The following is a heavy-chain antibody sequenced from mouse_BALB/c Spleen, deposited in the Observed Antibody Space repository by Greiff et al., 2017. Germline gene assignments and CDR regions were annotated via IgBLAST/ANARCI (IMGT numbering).Heavy chain of an antibody. CDR2: IFPGSGNT. Sequence: QVQLQQSGPELVKPGASVKISCKASGYSFTSYYIHWVKQRPGQGLEWIGWIFPGSGNTKYNEKFKGKATLTADTSSSTAYMQLSSLTSEDSAVYFCARLYYYGSSYGAMDYWGQGTSVTVSS. CDR3: ARLYYYGSSYGAMDY. J-gene: IGHJ4*01. CDR1: GYSFTSYY. D-gene: IGHD1-1*01. V-gene: IGHV1-66*01.